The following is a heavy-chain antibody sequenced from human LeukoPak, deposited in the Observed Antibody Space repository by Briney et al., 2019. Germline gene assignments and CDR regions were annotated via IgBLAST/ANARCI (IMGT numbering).Heavy chain of an antibody. V-gene: IGHV1-69*06. CDR3: ARVYYYDSSGGWFDP. Sequence: GASVKVSCKASGGTFSSYAISWVRQAPGQGLEWMGGIIPIFGTVNYAQKFQSRVTITADKSTSTAYMELSSLRSEDTAVYYCARVYYYDSSGGWFDPWGQGTLVTVSS. D-gene: IGHD3-22*01. J-gene: IGHJ5*02. CDR2: IIPIFGTV. CDR1: GGTFSSYA.